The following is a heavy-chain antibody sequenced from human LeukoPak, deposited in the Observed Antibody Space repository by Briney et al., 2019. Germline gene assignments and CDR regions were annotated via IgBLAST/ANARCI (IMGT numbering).Heavy chain of an antibody. CDR1: GHTFTGCY. D-gene: IGHD4-23*01. CDR2: INPNSGVT. CDR3: ARDLFTLYGGNSGFHFDY. V-gene: IGHV1-2*02. J-gene: IGHJ4*02. Sequence: GASVKVSCKASGHTFTGCYMHWVRQAPGQGLEWMGWINPNSGVTNYAQKFQGRVTMTRDTSISTAYMELSSLRSDDTAVYYCARDLFTLYGGNSGFHFDYWGQGALVTVSS.